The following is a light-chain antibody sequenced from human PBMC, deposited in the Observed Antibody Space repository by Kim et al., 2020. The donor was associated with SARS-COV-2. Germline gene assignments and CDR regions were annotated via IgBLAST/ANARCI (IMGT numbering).Light chain of an antibody. V-gene: IGKV3-15*01. Sequence: FPGERATLPCRASQGVSSNLAWYQKKPGQAPRLLIYGAFTRATGIPARFSGSGSGTEFTLTISSLQSEDFVVYYCQQYNNWPPFTFGPGTKVDIK. CDR2: GAF. CDR1: QGVSSN. J-gene: IGKJ3*01. CDR3: QQYNNWPPFT.